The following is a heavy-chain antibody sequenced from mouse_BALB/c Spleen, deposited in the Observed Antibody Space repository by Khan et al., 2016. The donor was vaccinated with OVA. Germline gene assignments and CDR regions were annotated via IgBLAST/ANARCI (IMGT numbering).Heavy chain of an antibody. CDR1: GYTFINYW. J-gene: IGHJ2*01. CDR2: IFPGGGYT. V-gene: IGHV1-63*02. CDR3: AGRGAVRATWDYFDY. D-gene: IGHD3-1*01. Sequence: QVQLKESGAELVRPGTSVKMSCKAAGYTFINYWIGWVKQRPGHGLEWIGDIFPGGGYTNYNEKFKGKATLTADTSSSTAYMQLSSLTSEDSAIYYCAGRGAVRATWDYFDYWGQGTTLTVSS.